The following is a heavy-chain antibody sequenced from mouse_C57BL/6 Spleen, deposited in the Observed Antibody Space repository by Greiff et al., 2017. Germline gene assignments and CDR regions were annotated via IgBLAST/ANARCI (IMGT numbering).Heavy chain of an antibody. Sequence: KESCKASGYTFTSYWMHWVKQRPGRGLEWIGRIDPNSGGTKYNEKFKSKATLTVDKPSSTAYMQLSSLTSEDSAVYYCARGTTVVAHWYFDVWGTGTTVTVSS. CDR2: IDPNSGGT. CDR1: GYTFTSYW. D-gene: IGHD1-1*01. CDR3: ARGTTVVAHWYFDV. J-gene: IGHJ1*03. V-gene: IGHV1-72*01.